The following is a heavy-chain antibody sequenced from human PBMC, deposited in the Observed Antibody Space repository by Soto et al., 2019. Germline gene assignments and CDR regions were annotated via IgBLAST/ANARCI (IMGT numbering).Heavy chain of an antibody. Sequence: EVQLLESGGGLVQPGGSLRLSCAASGFTFSMSAMTWVRQAPGKGLEWVSTTGLNGRTTYYADSVKGRFTVSRDNSKNTLDLHISSLRAEDTAVYYCATVHSTSRSFYYWGQGTLVTVSS. CDR2: TGLNGRTT. CDR3: ATVHSTSRSFYY. J-gene: IGHJ4*01. D-gene: IGHD6-6*01. CDR1: GFTFSMSA. V-gene: IGHV3-23*01.